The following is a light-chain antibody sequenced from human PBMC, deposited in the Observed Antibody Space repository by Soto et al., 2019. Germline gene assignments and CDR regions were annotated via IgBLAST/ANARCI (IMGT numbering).Light chain of an antibody. J-gene: IGKJ5*01. CDR1: QSISSY. V-gene: IGKV1-39*01. CDR2: AAS. Sequence: DTQIPRSTSSQRETVVDGDTIDCLASQSISSYLNWAQQKPGKGPKLLIYAASSLQSGVPSRVSGIGSGTDFTLTISSLQPEDSSMFYFQQADTFPIAVGQGTRLEI. CDR3: QQADTFPIA.